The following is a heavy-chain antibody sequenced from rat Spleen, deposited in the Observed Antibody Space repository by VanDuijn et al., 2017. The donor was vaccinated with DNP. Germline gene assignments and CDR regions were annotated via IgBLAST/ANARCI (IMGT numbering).Heavy chain of an antibody. CDR1: EFSLTDYS. D-gene: IGHD5-1*01. V-gene: IGHV2-41*01. J-gene: IGHJ4*01. Sequence: QVQLKESGPGLVQPSRTLSLTCTVSEFSLTDYSVHWVRQPPGKDLEWMGVIWNTGGTQYNSALKTRLSISKDTSKSQVFLKMNSLQTEDTATYYCARDRLGTMDAWGQGTSVTVSS. CDR3: ARDRLGTMDA. CDR2: IWNTGGT.